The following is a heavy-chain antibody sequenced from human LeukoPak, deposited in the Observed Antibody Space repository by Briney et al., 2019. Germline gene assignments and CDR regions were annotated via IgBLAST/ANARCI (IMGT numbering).Heavy chain of an antibody. Sequence: GASVKVSCKASGYTFTGYYMHWVRQAPGQGLEWMGWINPNSGGTNYAQKFQGRVTMTRDTSISTAYMELSRLRSDGTAVYYCARVYSSSPFGYFEGYFDYWGQGTLVTVSS. CDR2: INPNSGGT. V-gene: IGHV1-2*02. CDR3: ARVYSSSPFGYFEGYFDY. J-gene: IGHJ4*02. D-gene: IGHD6-6*01. CDR1: GYTFTGYY.